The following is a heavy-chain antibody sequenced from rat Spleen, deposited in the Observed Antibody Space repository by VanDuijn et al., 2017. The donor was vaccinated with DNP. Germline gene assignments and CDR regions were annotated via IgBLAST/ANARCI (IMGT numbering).Heavy chain of an antibody. V-gene: IGHV2-32*01. CDR1: GFSVTSYH. CDR2: MWSSGDT. D-gene: IGHD4-3*01. Sequence: QVQLKESGPGLVQPSQTLSLTCTVSGFSVTSYHVHWFRQPPGKGLDWMGVMWSSGDTSYNSGLKSRLSISRDTSKSQIFLKMNSLQTDDTATYYCVRDPYNSGFDYWGQGVMVTVSS. J-gene: IGHJ2*01. CDR3: VRDPYNSGFDY.